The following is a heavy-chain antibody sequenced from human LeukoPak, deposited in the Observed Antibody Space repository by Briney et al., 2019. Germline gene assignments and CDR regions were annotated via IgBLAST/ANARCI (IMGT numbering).Heavy chain of an antibody. CDR2: INPNSGGT. V-gene: IGHV1-2*02. CDR3: AREGVDWNHSVYYFDY. CDR1: RYTLTGYY. D-gene: IGHD1-1*01. J-gene: IGHJ4*02. Sequence: ASVKDSRKASRYTLTGYYLHWVRQAPGQGVEWMGWINPNSGGTNYAQKFQGRVSMTRDRYISTAYMELSRRRSDDTAVYYCAREGVDWNHSVYYFDYWGQGTLVTVSS.